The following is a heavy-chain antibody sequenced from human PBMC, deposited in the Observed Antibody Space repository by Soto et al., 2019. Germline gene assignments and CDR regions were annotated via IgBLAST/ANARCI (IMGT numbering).Heavy chain of an antibody. D-gene: IGHD1-26*01. J-gene: IGHJ6*02. V-gene: IGHV3-23*01. CDR2: ISGSGGST. CDR1: GFTFSSYA. Sequence: GGSLRLSCAASGFTFSSYAMSWVRQAPGKGLEWVSAISGSGGSTYYADSVKGRFTISRDNSKNTLYLEMNSLRAEDTAVYYWAKTRGLPYYYYYYGMDVWGQGTTVTVSS. CDR3: AKTRGLPYYYYYYGMDV.